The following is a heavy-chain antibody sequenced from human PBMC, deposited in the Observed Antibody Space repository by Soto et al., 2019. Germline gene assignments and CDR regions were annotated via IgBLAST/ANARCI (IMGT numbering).Heavy chain of an antibody. J-gene: IGHJ6*02. CDR1: GFTFGTYA. D-gene: IGHD1-1*01. Sequence: HPGGSLRLSCVASGFTFGTYAIHWVRQAPGKGLQWVALISYEGSNTYYADSVKGRFTVSRDNSKSTLYLQMNSLRPEDTGVYYCARVTPGNNLYYFSGMDLWGQGTSVTVSS. V-gene: IGHV3-30-3*01. CDR3: ARVTPGNNLYYFSGMDL. CDR2: ISYEGSNT.